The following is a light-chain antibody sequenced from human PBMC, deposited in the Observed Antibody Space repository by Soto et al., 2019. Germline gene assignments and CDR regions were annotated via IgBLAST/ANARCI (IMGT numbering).Light chain of an antibody. Sequence: QSAPTQPASVSGSPGQSITISCTGSSSNVGGYAYVSWYQQHPGKAPRLIISEVTNRPSGISSRFSGSKSGNTASLTIYGLQADDEADYYCCSYAGSYIMAIFGGGTKLTVL. CDR3: CSYAGSYIMAI. V-gene: IGLV2-14*01. CDR1: SSNVGGYAY. J-gene: IGLJ2*01. CDR2: EVT.